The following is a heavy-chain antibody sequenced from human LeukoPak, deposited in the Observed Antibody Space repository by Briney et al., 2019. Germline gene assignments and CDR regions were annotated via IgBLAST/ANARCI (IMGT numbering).Heavy chain of an antibody. CDR1: GVSISSSNSY. Sequence: SETLSLTCTVSGVSISSSNSYWGWIRQPPGKGLEWIGSIYYSGSTYYNPSLKSRVTISVDTSKNQFSLKLSSVTAADTAVYYCARQRFDGWNWFDPWGQGTLVTVSS. CDR2: IYYSGST. CDR3: ARQRFDGWNWFDP. D-gene: IGHD3-10*01. V-gene: IGHV4-39*01. J-gene: IGHJ5*02.